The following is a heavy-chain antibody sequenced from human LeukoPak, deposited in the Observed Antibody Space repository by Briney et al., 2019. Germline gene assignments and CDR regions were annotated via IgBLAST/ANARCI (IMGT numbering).Heavy chain of an antibody. D-gene: IGHD5-12*01. Sequence: GASVKVSCKASGYTFTGYYMHWVRQAPGQGLEWMGWISPNSGGTNYAQQFQGRVTMTRETSITTAYMELSSLRSDDTAVYYCARVLIVATTSLDYWGQGTLVTVSS. CDR3: ARVLIVATTSLDY. J-gene: IGHJ4*02. CDR1: GYTFTGYY. CDR2: ISPNSGGT. V-gene: IGHV1-2*02.